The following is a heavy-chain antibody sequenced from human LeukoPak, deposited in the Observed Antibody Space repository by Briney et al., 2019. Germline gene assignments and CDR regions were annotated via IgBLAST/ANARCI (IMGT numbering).Heavy chain of an antibody. CDR3: ARGYGDLDY. CDR2: IYPGDSDT. D-gene: IGHD4-17*01. Sequence: GESLKISSKGSGYIFTSYWLGWVRPLPGKGVELVGIIYPGDSDTRYSPSFQGQVTISADKSISTAYLQWSSLKASDTAMYYCARGYGDLDYWGQGTLVTVSS. CDR1: GYIFTSYW. V-gene: IGHV5-51*01. J-gene: IGHJ4*02.